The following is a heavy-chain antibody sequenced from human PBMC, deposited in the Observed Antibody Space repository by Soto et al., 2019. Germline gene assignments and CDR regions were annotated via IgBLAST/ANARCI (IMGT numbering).Heavy chain of an antibody. CDR1: GYIFSSYG. CDR2: ISAYNGNT. V-gene: IGHV1-18*01. D-gene: IGHD6-13*01. CDR3: ARGGSSSPTYNWFDP. Sequence: ASVKVSCKASGYIFSSYGITWVRQAPGQGLEWMGWISAYNGNTNYAQKLQGRVTLTTDTSTSTAYMELRSLRSDDTAFYYCARGGSSSPTYNWFDPWGQGTLVTVSS. J-gene: IGHJ5*02.